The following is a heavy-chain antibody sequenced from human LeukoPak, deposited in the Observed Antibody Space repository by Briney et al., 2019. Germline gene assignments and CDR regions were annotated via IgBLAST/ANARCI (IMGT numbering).Heavy chain of an antibody. J-gene: IGHJ4*02. V-gene: IGHV1-69*13. Sequence: ASVKVSCKASGYTFTSYGINWVRQAPGQGLEWMGGIIPIFGTANHAQKFQGRVTITADESTSTAYMELSSLRSEDTAVYYCARGRWLQLSPFDYWGQGTLVTVSS. D-gene: IGHD5-24*01. CDR1: GYTFTSYG. CDR3: ARGRWLQLSPFDY. CDR2: IIPIFGTA.